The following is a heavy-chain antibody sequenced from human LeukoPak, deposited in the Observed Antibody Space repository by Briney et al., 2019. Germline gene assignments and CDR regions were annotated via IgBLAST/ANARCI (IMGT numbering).Heavy chain of an antibody. CDR3: AREIALAGLNDY. CDR1: EFTFSNSW. J-gene: IGHJ4*02. Sequence: GGSLRLSCEASEFTFSNSWMHWVRQAPGKGLEWVSSISSSSSYIYYADSVKGRFTISRDNAKNSLYLQVNSLRAEDTAVYYCAREIALAGLNDYWGQGTLVTVSS. D-gene: IGHD6-19*01. CDR2: ISSSSSYI. V-gene: IGHV3-21*01.